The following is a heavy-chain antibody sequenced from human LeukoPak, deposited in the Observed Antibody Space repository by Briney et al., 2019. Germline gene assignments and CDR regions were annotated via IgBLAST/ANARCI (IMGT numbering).Heavy chain of an antibody. CDR3: AREYCSSTSCYRGMDV. CDR1: GGSISSYY. Sequence: PSETLSLTCTVSGGSISSYYWSWIRQPPGKGLEWIGYIYYSGSTNYNPSLKSRVTISVDTSKNQFSLKLSSVTAADTAVYYCAREYCSSTSCYRGMDVWGQGTTVIVSS. D-gene: IGHD2-2*01. V-gene: IGHV4-59*01. CDR2: IYYSGST. J-gene: IGHJ6*02.